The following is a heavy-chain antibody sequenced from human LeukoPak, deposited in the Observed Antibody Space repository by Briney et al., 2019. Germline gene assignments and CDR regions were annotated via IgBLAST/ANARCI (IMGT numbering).Heavy chain of an antibody. J-gene: IGHJ4*02. Sequence: ASVKVSCKGSVYSFTGYYTHWVRQAPGQGLEWMGWLNTNSGGTKYAQKFQGRVTMTRDTSISTAYMELSRLRSDDTAVYYCARGDYYDTSGYSDASLFDYWGQGTLVTVSS. CDR2: LNTNSGGT. CDR1: VYSFTGYY. D-gene: IGHD3-22*01. V-gene: IGHV1-2*02. CDR3: ARGDYYDTSGYSDASLFDY.